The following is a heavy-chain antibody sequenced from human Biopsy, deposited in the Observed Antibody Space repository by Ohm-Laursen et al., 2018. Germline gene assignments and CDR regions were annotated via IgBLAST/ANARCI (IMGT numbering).Heavy chain of an antibody. CDR2: LYTSGDT. CDR3: ATGPKRLTGTSYFES. CDR1: GGLNSNYY. Sequence: SETLSLTCSVSGGLNSNYYWSWVRQSAGKGLEWIGRLYTSGDTNYNPSLKSRVSMSEDTSRGQFSLRLTSVTAADTAVYYCATGPKRLTGTSYFESWGRGILVTVSS. D-gene: IGHD1-7*01. J-gene: IGHJ4*02. V-gene: IGHV4-4*07.